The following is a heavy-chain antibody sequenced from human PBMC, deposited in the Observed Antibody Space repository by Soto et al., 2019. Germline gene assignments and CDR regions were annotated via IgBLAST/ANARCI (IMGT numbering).Heavy chain of an antibody. CDR1: GFTFSKFA. D-gene: IGHD4-17*01. CDR2: ISGDGGVT. V-gene: IGHV3-23*01. Sequence: QTGGSLRLSCAASGFTFSKFAMSWVRQAPGEGLEWVSAISGDGGVTYYADSVKGRFTISRDNSKNTLYLQMSSLRAEDTALYYCAKARTTVSSYYFDYWGQGTPVTVSS. J-gene: IGHJ4*02. CDR3: AKARTTVSSYYFDY.